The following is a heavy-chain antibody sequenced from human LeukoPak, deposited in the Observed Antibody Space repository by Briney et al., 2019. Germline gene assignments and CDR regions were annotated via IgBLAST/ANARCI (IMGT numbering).Heavy chain of an antibody. CDR3: ARALPVLLWFGELLFRGNSDWFDP. CDR2: INQSRST. V-gene: IGHV4-34*01. Sequence: SETLSLTCAVYGGSFSGYYWSWIRQPRGQGLERIGEINQSRSTNYNPSLKSRVTISVDTSKNQFSLKLSSVTAADTAVYYCARALPVLLWFGELLFRGNSDWFDPWGQGTLVTVSS. D-gene: IGHD3-10*01. CDR1: GGSFSGYY. J-gene: IGHJ5*02.